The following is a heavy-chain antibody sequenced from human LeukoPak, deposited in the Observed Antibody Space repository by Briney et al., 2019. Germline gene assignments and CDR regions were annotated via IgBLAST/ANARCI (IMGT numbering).Heavy chain of an antibody. CDR2: ISGSGGSI. V-gene: IGHV3-23*01. D-gene: IGHD6-13*01. CDR3: AKSWVGPLDY. CDR1: GFTFSSYA. J-gene: IGHJ4*02. Sequence: GGSLRLSCAASGFTFSSYAMSWVRQAPGKGLEWVSAISGSGGSIYYADSVKGRFTISRDNSKNTLYLQMNSLRVEDTAVYYCAKSWVGPLDYWGQGTLVTVSS.